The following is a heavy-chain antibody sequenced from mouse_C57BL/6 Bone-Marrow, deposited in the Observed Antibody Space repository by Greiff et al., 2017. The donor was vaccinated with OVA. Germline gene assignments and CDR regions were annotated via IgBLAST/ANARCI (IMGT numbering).Heavy chain of an antibody. Sequence: LVESGAELVRPGTSVKVSCKASGYAFTNYLIEWVKQRPGQGLEWIGVINPGSGGTNYNEKFKGKATLTADKSSSTAYMQLSSLTSEDSAVYFCARDYYDYTDYWGQGTSVTVSS. V-gene: IGHV1-54*01. D-gene: IGHD2-4*01. CDR2: INPGSGGT. CDR1: GYAFTNYL. J-gene: IGHJ4*01. CDR3: ARDYYDYTDY.